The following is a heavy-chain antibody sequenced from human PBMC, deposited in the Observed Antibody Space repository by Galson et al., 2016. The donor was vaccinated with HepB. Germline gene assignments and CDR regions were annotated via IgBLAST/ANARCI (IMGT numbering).Heavy chain of an antibody. CDR1: GSTFSSHV. Sequence: SLRLSCAASGSTFSSHVLSWVRQAPGKGLEWVSAINTIGGTTDAESVKGRFTNSRDNSKNTVFLQMSSLRVEDTAIYYCASPNVGPGSYLPFDNWGQGTRVTVSS. D-gene: IGHD1-26*01. CDR2: INTIGGT. V-gene: IGHV3-23*01. CDR3: ASPNVGPGSYLPFDN. J-gene: IGHJ4*02.